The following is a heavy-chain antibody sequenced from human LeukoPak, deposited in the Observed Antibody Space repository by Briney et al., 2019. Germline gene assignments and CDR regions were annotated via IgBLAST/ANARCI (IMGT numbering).Heavy chain of an antibody. J-gene: IGHJ4*02. CDR2: ISSSSSYI. Sequence: GGSLRLSCAASGFTFSSYSMNWVRQAPGKGLEWVSSISSSSSYIYYADSVKGRFTISRDNAKNSLYLQMNSLRAEDTAVYYCARDIGYCSSTSCSVVFDYWGQGTLVTVSS. D-gene: IGHD2-2*01. V-gene: IGHV3-21*01. CDR3: ARDIGYCSSTSCSVVFDY. CDR1: GFTFSSYS.